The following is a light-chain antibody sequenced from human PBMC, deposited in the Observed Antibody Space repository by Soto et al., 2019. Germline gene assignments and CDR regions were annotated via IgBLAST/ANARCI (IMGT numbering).Light chain of an antibody. J-gene: IGKJ5*01. V-gene: IGKV3D-15*01. CDR3: QQSNDLRSIP. CDR2: GAS. CDR1: QSVSSAN. Sequence: TQSPCTLSLSPGERATPSFRALQSVSSANFAWYQQKPGQAPRLLIYGASSRATGIPDRFSGSGSGTEFTLSISSLQSEDSAVYYCQQSNDLRSIPFGQGTRLENK.